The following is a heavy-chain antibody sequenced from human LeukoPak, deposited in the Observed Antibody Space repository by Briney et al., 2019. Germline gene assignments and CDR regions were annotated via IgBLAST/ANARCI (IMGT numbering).Heavy chain of an antibody. Sequence: PSETLSLTCAVYGGSFSGYYWSWIRQPPGKGLEWIGYIYYSGSTNYNPSLKSRVTISVNTSKNQFSLKLSSVTAADTAVYYCARGILTYSSGPNWFDPWGQGTLVTVSS. CDR3: ARGILTYSSGPNWFDP. J-gene: IGHJ5*02. D-gene: IGHD6-19*01. V-gene: IGHV4-59*01. CDR1: GGSFSGYY. CDR2: IYYSGST.